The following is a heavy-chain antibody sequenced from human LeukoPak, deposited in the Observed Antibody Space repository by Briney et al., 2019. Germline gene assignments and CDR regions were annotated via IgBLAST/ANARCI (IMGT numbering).Heavy chain of an antibody. CDR1: GYTFTSYG. CDR2: ISAYNGNT. J-gene: IGHJ3*02. CDR3: ARVCEPAAINDAFDI. Sequence: ASVKVSCKASGYTFTSYGISWVRQAPGQGLEWMGWISAYNGNTNYAQKLQGRVTMTTDTSTSTAYMELRSLRSDDTAVYYCARVCEPAAINDAFDIWGQGTMVTVSS. D-gene: IGHD2-2*02. V-gene: IGHV1-18*01.